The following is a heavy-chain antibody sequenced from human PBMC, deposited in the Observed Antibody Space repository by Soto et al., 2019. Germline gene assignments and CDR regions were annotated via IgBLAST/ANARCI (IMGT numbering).Heavy chain of an antibody. CDR3: AREVPPASSSWYSNWFDP. D-gene: IGHD6-13*01. Sequence: GGTLRLSCAASGFTFSSYAMHWVRQAPGKGLGWVAVISYDGSNKYYADSVKGRFTISRDNSKNTLYLQRNSLRAEDTAVYYCAREVPPASSSWYSNWFDPWGQGTLVTAAS. V-gene: IGHV3-30-3*01. CDR2: ISYDGSNK. CDR1: GFTFSSYA. J-gene: IGHJ5*02.